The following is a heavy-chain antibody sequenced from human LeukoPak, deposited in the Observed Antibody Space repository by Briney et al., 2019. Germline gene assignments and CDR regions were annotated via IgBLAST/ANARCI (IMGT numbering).Heavy chain of an antibody. Sequence: GASVKASCKASGYTFTSYDINWVRQATGQGLEWMGWMNPNSGNTGYAQKFQGRVTITRNTSISTAYMELSSLRSEDTAVYYCARVGPSGDYFWGAEIDYWGQGTLVTVSS. CDR2: MNPNSGNT. V-gene: IGHV1-8*03. CDR3: ARVGPSGDYFWGAEIDY. J-gene: IGHJ4*02. D-gene: IGHD4-17*01. CDR1: GYTFTSYD.